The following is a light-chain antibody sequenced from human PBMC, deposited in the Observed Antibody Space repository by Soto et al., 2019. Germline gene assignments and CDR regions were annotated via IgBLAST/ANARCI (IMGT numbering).Light chain of an antibody. V-gene: IGLV2-8*01. Sequence: QSVLTQPPSASGSPGQSVTISCTGTSSDVGGYNSVSWYQQHPGKAPKLIIFEVSKRPSGVPDRFSGSKSGNTASLTVSGLQAEDEADYYRSSYAGSHGVFGTGTKVTVL. J-gene: IGLJ1*01. CDR3: SSYAGSHGV. CDR1: SSDVGGYNS. CDR2: EVS.